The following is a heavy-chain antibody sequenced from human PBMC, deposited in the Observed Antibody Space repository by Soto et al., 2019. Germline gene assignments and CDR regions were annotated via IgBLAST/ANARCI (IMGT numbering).Heavy chain of an antibody. CDR2: ITSDGKSK. CDR3: ARESGHWPLNWFDP. J-gene: IGHJ5*02. V-gene: IGHV3-74*01. Sequence: VHLVESGGGLVQPGGSLRLSCAASGFNFSNHWMHWVRQRPGEGLVWVSRITSDGKSKAYAESVKGRFAISRDNAKNTLYLQMNGLTAEDTAVYYCARESGHWPLNWFDPWGQGTLVTVSS. D-gene: IGHD1-1*01. CDR1: GFNFSNHW.